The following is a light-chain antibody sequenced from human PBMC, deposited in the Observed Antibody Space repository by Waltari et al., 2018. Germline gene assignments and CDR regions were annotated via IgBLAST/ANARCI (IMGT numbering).Light chain of an antibody. Sequence: QSVVTQPPSASGTPGQRVTISCSGSMSNIGGNSVNWYQHLPGAAPKLLIYSTFQPPSGGPDRFAGSRSGNSGSLTIRGLQSEDEADYYCGAWDDSRNGPVFGGGTKLTVL. CDR2: STF. J-gene: IGLJ2*01. V-gene: IGLV1-44*01. CDR3: GAWDDSRNGPV. CDR1: MSNIGGNS.